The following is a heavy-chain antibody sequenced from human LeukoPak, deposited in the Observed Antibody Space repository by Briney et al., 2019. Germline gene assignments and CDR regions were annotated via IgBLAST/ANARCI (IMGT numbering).Heavy chain of an antibody. Sequence: GGSLRLSCAATGFAFDDYGMSWVRQAPGKGLEWVSGINWNGGSIGYADSVKGRFTISRDNAKNSLYLQINSLRAEDTALYYCARADKDGYGFFGFDYWGQGTLVTVSS. D-gene: IGHD5-18*01. V-gene: IGHV3-20*04. CDR1: GFAFDDYG. CDR2: INWNGGSI. CDR3: ARADKDGYGFFGFDY. J-gene: IGHJ4*02.